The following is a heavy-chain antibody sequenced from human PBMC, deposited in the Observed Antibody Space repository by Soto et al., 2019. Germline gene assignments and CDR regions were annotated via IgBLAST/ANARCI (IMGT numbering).Heavy chain of an antibody. J-gene: IGHJ6*02. CDR3: ARDIAETSIAARQDKPPHYYYGMDV. CDR2: INPSGGST. CDR1: GYTFTSYY. D-gene: IGHD6-6*01. V-gene: IGHV1-46*01. Sequence: ASVKVSCKASGYTFTSYYMHWVRQAPGQGLEWMGIINPSGGSTSYAQKFQGRVTMTRDTSTSTVYMELSSLRSEDTAVYYCARDIAETSIAARQDKPPHYYYGMDVWGQGTKVTVSS.